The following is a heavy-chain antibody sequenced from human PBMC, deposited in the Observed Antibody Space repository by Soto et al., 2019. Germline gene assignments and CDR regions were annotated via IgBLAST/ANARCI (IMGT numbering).Heavy chain of an antibody. J-gene: IGHJ6*02. CDR3: ARDAPPPELRFLEWHNYDYNGMDV. CDR2: IVPIYRTA. V-gene: IGHV1-69*01. CDR1: GGTFSSYR. D-gene: IGHD3-3*01. Sequence: QVQLVQSGAEVKKPGSSVKVSCKASGGTFSSYRINWVRQAPGQGLEWVGGIVPIYRTADYAQKFQGRVTITADESARTSYMELRSLKSQDTAVYYCARDAPPPELRFLEWHNYDYNGMDVWGQGTTVTVSS.